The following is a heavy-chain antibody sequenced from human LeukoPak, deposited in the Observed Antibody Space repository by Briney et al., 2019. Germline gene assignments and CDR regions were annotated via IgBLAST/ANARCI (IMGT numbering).Heavy chain of an antibody. CDR2: INPNSGGT. CDR3: ARSKLAGDWFDP. Sequence: GSSVKVSCKASGYTFTGYYMHWVRRAPGQGLEWMGWINPNSGGTNYAQKFQGRVTMTRDTSISTAYMELSRLRSDDTAVYYCARSKLAGDWFDPWGQGTLVTVSS. V-gene: IGHV1-2*02. CDR1: GYTFTGYY. J-gene: IGHJ5*02.